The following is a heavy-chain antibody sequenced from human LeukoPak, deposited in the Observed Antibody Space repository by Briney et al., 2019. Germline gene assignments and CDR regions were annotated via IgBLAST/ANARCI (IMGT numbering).Heavy chain of an antibody. CDR1: GFTFSSYA. V-gene: IGHV3-23*01. CDR2: ISGSGINT. Sequence: GGSLRLSCEASGFTFSSYAMSWVRQAPGKGLEWVSAISGSGINTYYADSVKGRFTISRDNSENTLYLQMNNLRAEDTAIYYCAKGSDGYNCVVDYWGQGTLVTVSS. CDR3: AKGSDGYNCVVDY. D-gene: IGHD5-24*01. J-gene: IGHJ4*02.